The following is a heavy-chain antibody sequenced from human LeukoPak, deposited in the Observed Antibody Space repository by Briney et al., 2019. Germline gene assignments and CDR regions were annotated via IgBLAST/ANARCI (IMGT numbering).Heavy chain of an antibody. CDR2: INPNSGGT. J-gene: IGHJ4*02. CDR1: GYTFTGYY. CDR3: ASGILCSGGSCYSFDY. Sequence: GASVKVSCKASGYTFTGYYMHWVRQAPGQGLEWMGWINPNSGGTNYAQKFQGRVTMTRDTSISTAYMELSRLRSDDTAVYYCASGILCSGGSCYSFDYWGQGTLVTVSS. D-gene: IGHD2-15*01. V-gene: IGHV1-2*02.